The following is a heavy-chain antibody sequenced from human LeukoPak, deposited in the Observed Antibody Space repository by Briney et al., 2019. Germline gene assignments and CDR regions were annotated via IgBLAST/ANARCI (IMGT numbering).Heavy chain of an antibody. D-gene: IGHD6-19*01. J-gene: IGHJ4*02. Sequence: SETLSLTCAVYGGSFSGYYWSWIRQPPGKGLEWIGEINHSGSTNYNPSLKSRVTISVDTSKNQFSLKLSSATAADTAVYYCARLYSSESWGQGTLVTVSS. CDR1: GGSFSGYY. CDR3: ARLYSSES. CDR2: INHSGST. V-gene: IGHV4-34*01.